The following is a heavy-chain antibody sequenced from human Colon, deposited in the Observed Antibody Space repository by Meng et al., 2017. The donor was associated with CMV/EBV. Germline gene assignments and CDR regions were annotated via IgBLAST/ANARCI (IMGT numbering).Heavy chain of an antibody. V-gene: IGHV3-30*02. CDR3: ARVTAIFGVVIVGMDV. Sequence: GESLKISCAVSGFIFSSYGMHWVRQAPGKGLEWVAFIRYDGSNEYYADSVKGRFTISRDNSKNTLHLQMSSLRAEDTAVYYCARVTAIFGVVIVGMDVWGQGTTVTVSS. CDR1: GFIFSSYG. J-gene: IGHJ6*02. D-gene: IGHD3-3*01. CDR2: IRYDGSNE.